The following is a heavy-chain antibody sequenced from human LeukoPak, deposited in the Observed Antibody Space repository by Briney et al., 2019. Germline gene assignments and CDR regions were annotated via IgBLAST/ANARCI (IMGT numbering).Heavy chain of an antibody. CDR3: ARAYSRVYRRGDYFDY. J-gene: IGHJ4*02. V-gene: IGHV4-34*01. CDR2: INHSGST. Sequence: SETLSLTCAVYGGSFSGYYWSWIRQPPGNGLEWIGEINHSGSTNYNPSLKSRVTISVDTSKNQFSLKLSSVTAADTAVYYCARAYSRVYRRGDYFDYWGQGTLVTVSS. CDR1: GGSFSGYY. D-gene: IGHD6-13*01.